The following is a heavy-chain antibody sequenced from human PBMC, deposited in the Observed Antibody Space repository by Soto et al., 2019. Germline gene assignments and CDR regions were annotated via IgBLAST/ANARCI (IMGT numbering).Heavy chain of an antibody. V-gene: IGHV3-13*01. D-gene: IGHD3-3*01. CDR2: IGTAGDT. J-gene: IGHJ4*02. CDR1: GFTFSSYD. CDR3: ARGFRDYDFWSCYYTGKGFAY. Sequence: GGSLRLSCAASGFTFSSYDMHWVRQATGKGLEWVSAIGTAGDTYYPGSVKGRFTISRENAKNSLYLQMNSLRAGDTAVYYCARGFRDYDFWSCYYTGKGFAYWGQGTLVTVSS.